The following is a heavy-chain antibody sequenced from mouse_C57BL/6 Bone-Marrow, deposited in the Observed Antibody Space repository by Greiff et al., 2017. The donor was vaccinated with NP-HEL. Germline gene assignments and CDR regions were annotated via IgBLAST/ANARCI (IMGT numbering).Heavy chain of an antibody. CDR3: TRLNYYRDY. CDR2: IDPETGGT. V-gene: IGHV1-15*01. Sequence: QVQLKESGAELVRPGASVTLSCKASGYTFTDYEMHWVKQTPVHGLEWIGAIDPETGGTAYNQKFKGKAILTADKSSSTAYMELRSLTSEDSAVYYCTRLNYYRDYWGQGTTLTVSS. D-gene: IGHD2-14*01. CDR1: GYTFTDYE. J-gene: IGHJ2*01.